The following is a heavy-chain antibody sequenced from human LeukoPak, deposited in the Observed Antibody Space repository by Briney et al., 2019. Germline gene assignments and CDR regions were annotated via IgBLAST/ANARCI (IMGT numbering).Heavy chain of an antibody. CDR1: GFTFSTYA. V-gene: IGHV3-23*01. CDR3: AKDGSRAFDY. CDR2: ISGSGGGT. Sequence: GGSLRLSCAASGFTFSTYAMSWVRQAPGKGLEWVSAISGSGGGTYYTDSVKGRFTISRDNSKNMLYLQMNSLRAEDTAVYYCAKDGSRAFDYWGQGTLVTVSS. J-gene: IGHJ4*02.